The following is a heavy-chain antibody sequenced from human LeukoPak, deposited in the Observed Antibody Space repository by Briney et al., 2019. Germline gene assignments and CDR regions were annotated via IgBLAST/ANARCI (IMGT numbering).Heavy chain of an antibody. V-gene: IGHV3-74*01. CDR1: GFIFSDHW. CDR2: INNDGSST. Sequence: PGGSLRLSCAASGFIFSDHWMHWVRQAPGKGRVWLSRINNDGSSTIYADSVKGRFTFSRDNAENTLFLEMSSLRVEDTAVYYCVRERNNFWSGHHSIFDSWGQGTLVTVSS. CDR3: VRERNNFWSGHHSIFDS. J-gene: IGHJ4*02. D-gene: IGHD3-3*01.